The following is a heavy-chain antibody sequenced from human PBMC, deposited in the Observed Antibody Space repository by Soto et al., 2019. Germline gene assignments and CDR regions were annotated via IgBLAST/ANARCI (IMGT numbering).Heavy chain of an antibody. J-gene: IGHJ4*02. D-gene: IGHD5-12*01. CDR2: IYYSGST. Sequence: QVPLQEPGPGLVKPSQTLSLTCTVSGGSISSGDYYWSWIRQPPGKGLEWIGYIYYSGSTYYNPSLKSRVTISVDTSKNQFSLELSSVTAGDTAVYYCAREGEATTTRYFDYWGQGTLVTVSS. V-gene: IGHV4-30-4*01. CDR3: AREGEATTTRYFDY. CDR1: GGSISSGDYY.